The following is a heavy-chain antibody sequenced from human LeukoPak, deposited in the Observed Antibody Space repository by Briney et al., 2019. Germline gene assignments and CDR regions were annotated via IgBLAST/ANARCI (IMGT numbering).Heavy chain of an antibody. CDR1: GFTYSRYW. CDR3: ARFAEAGFDC. J-gene: IGHJ4*02. D-gene: IGHD6-19*01. Sequence: PGGSLRLSCAASGFTYSRYWMSWVRQAPGKGLEWVAHIKYDGSDKYYVDSVKGRFTISRDNAKNSLYLQMNSLRAEDTAVYYCARFAEAGFDCWGQRNLVTVSS. CDR2: IKYDGSDK. V-gene: IGHV3-7*01.